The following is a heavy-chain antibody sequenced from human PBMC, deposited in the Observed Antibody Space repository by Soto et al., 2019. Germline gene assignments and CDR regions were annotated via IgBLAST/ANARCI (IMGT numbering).Heavy chain of an antibody. CDR2: IWYDGSRK. V-gene: IGHV3-33*01. CDR1: GFTFSSYG. Sequence: QVQLVESGGGVVQPGRSLRLSCAASGFTFSSYGMHWVRQAPGKGLEWVAVIWYDGSRKYYADSVKGRFTISRDNSKNALYLQRNSLRAEDTAVYFCARGGLTDYCDYWGQGTLVTVSS. J-gene: IGHJ4*02. CDR3: ARGGLTDYCDY.